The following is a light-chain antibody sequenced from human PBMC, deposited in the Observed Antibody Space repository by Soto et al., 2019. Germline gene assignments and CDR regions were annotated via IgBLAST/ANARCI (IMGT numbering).Light chain of an antibody. J-gene: IGKJ1*01. CDR1: QSVSSN. Sequence: EIVMAQSPATLSVSPGERATLSCRASQSVSSNLAWYQQKPGQAPRLLIYDASTMATGFPARFSGSGSGTDFTLTISSLEPEDFAVYYCQQRSKWPKTFGQGTKVDIK. V-gene: IGKV3-11*01. CDR2: DAS. CDR3: QQRSKWPKT.